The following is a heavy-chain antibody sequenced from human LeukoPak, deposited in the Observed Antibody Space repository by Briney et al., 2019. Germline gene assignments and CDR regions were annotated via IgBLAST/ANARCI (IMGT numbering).Heavy chain of an antibody. J-gene: IGHJ3*01. V-gene: IGHV1-24*01. CDR1: GYTLTELS. D-gene: IGHD3-22*01. CDR3: ARGYYDSSGYYYVESGGFH. Sequence: GASVKVSCKVSGYTLTELSMHWVRQAPGKGLEWMGGFDPEDGETIYAQKFQGRVTMTEDTSTDTAYMELSSLRSEDTAVYYCARGYYDSSGYYYVESGGFHWGQGTMVTVSS. CDR2: FDPEDGET.